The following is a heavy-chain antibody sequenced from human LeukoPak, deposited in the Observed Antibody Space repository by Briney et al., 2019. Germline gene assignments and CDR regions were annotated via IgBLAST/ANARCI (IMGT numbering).Heavy chain of an antibody. CDR3: AVEVPSYGMDV. CDR1: GVSISSGGYS. J-gene: IGHJ6*02. D-gene: IGHD2-15*01. Sequence: SETLSLTCAVSGVSISSGGYSWSWIRRPPGKGLEWIGYIYHSGSTYYNPSLKSRVTISVDRSKNQFSLKLSSVTAADTAVYYCAVEVPSYGMDVWGQGTTVTVSS. V-gene: IGHV4-30-2*01. CDR2: IYHSGST.